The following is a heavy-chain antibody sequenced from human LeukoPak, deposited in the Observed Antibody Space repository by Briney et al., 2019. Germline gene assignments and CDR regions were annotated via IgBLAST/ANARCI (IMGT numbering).Heavy chain of an antibody. CDR3: AKEGWFGVVVSYFDY. V-gene: IGHV3-23*01. CDR2: ISGSGGST. D-gene: IGHD3-22*01. CDR1: GFTFSSYA. Sequence: GGSLRLSCAASGFTFSSYAMSWVRQAPGKGLEWVSAISGSGGSTYYADSVNGRFTISRDNSKNTLYLQMNSLRAEDTAVYHCAKEGWFGVVVSYFDYWGQGTLVTVSS. J-gene: IGHJ4*02.